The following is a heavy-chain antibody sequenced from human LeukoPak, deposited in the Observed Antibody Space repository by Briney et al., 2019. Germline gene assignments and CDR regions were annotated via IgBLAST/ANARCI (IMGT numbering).Heavy chain of an antibody. V-gene: IGHV3-23*01. D-gene: IGHD3/OR15-3a*01. CDR1: GFTFSTYW. CDR3: ARDRDWGAFDA. CDR2: ISPSGDIL. J-gene: IGHJ5*02. Sequence: GGSLRLSCAASGFTFSTYWMHWVRQAPGKGLEWVSGISPSGDILYYADSVKGRFTISRDNFKNTLSLEMNSLRAEDTALYYCARDRDWGAFDAWGQGTLVTVSS.